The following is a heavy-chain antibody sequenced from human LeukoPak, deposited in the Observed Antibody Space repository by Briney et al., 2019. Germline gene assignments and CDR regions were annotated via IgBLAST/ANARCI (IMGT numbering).Heavy chain of an antibody. D-gene: IGHD3-22*01. CDR2: INWNGGST. CDR1: GFTFDDYG. V-gene: IGHV3-20*04. J-gene: IGHJ3*02. CDR3: AKSWHYDSPDAFDI. Sequence: PAGSLRRSCAASGFTFDDYGMSWVRQAPGMGLKWVTGINWNGGSTGYADSVKGQFTNSRDNDKNSLYLQMNSLRAEDTALYYCAKSWHYDSPDAFDIWGQGTMVTVSS.